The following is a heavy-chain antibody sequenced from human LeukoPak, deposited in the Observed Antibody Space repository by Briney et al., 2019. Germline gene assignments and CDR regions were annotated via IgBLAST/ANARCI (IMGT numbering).Heavy chain of an antibody. J-gene: IGHJ3*02. CDR2: ISAYNGNT. Sequence: ASVKVSCKASGYTFTSYAITWVRQAPGQGPEWMGRISAYNGNTNYAQKLQGRVTMTTDTSTNTVYMELRSLRSDDTAVYYCARGVYYDVLTGYETVDAFDIWGQGTMVTVSS. D-gene: IGHD3-9*01. V-gene: IGHV1-18*01. CDR3: ARGVYYDVLTGYETVDAFDI. CDR1: GYTFTSYA.